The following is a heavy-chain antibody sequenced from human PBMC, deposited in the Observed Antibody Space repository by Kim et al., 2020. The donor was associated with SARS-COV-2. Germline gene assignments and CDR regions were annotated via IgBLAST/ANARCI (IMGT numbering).Heavy chain of an antibody. D-gene: IGHD4-17*01. CDR2: ISYDGSNK. Sequence: GGSLRLSCAASGFTFSSYAMHWVRQAPGKGLEWVAVISYDGSNKYYADSVKGRFTISRDNSKNTLYLQMNSPRAEDTAVYYCARDDYRDYGGNSRNDYWGQGTLVTVSS. CDR1: GFTFSSYA. V-gene: IGHV3-30*04. CDR3: ARDDYRDYGGNSRNDY. J-gene: IGHJ4*02.